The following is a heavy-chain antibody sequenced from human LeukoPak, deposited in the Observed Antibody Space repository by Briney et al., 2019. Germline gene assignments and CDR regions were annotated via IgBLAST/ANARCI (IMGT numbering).Heavy chain of an antibody. V-gene: IGHV4-34*01. D-gene: IGHD3-3*01. Sequence: SETLALTCAVYGGSFSGYYWSWIRQPPGKGLEWIGEINHSGSTNYNPSLKSRVTISVDTSKNQFSLKLSSVTAADTAVYYCARGETRTIFGVVIPLPFDYWGQGTLVTVSS. CDR2: INHSGST. CDR3: ARGETRTIFGVVIPLPFDY. J-gene: IGHJ4*02. CDR1: GGSFSGYY.